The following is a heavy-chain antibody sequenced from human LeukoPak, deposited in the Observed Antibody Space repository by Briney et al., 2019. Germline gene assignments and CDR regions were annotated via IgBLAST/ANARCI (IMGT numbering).Heavy chain of an antibody. Sequence: GGSLRLSCAASGFTVSSNYMSWVRRAPGKGLEWVSVIYSGGSTYYADSVKGRFTISRDNSKNTLYLQMNSLRAEDTAVYYCARERGIAAAGTNWFDPWGQGTLVTVSS. V-gene: IGHV3-53*01. D-gene: IGHD6-13*01. CDR3: ARERGIAAAGTNWFDP. CDR2: IYSGGST. CDR1: GFTVSSNY. J-gene: IGHJ5*02.